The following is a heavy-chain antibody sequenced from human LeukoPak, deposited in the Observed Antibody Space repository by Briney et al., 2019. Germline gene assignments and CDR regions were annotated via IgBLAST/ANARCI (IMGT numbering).Heavy chain of an antibody. CDR3: ASSWYDILYGSRKAFDI. CDR1: GFTFSSYG. J-gene: IGHJ3*02. Sequence: GGSLRLSCAPSGFTFSSYGMHWLRQAPGKGLEWVAFIGYDGSNKYYADSVKGRFTISRDNSKNTLYLQMNSLRTEDTAVYYCASSWYDILYGSRKAFDIWGQGTMVTVSS. D-gene: IGHD3-9*01. CDR2: IGYDGSNK. V-gene: IGHV3-30*02.